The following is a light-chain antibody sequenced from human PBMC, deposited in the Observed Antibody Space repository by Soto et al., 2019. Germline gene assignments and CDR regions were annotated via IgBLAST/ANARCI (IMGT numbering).Light chain of an antibody. V-gene: IGLV2-14*01. J-gene: IGLJ1*01. CDR2: EVS. CDR3: SSYTSSSTRV. CDR1: SSDVGGYNY. Sequence: QSALTQPASVSGSPGQSITTSCTGTSSDVGGYNYVSWYQQHPGKDPKLMIYEVSNRPSGVSNRFSGSKSGNTASLTISGLQDEDEADYYCSSYTSSSTRVFGTGTKLTFL.